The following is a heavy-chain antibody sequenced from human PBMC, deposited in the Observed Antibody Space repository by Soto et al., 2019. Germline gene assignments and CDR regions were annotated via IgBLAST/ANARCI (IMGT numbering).Heavy chain of an antibody. CDR2: LYYSGST. J-gene: IGHJ4*02. Sequence: SETLSLTCTVSGRSISSYYWSWIRQPPGKGLEWIGYLYYSGSTNYNPSLKSRVTVSVDTSKNQFSLKLTSVTAADTAVYYCARVQHPAYFDYWGQGTPVTVS. CDR1: GRSISSYY. CDR3: ARVQHPAYFDY. V-gene: IGHV4-59*12.